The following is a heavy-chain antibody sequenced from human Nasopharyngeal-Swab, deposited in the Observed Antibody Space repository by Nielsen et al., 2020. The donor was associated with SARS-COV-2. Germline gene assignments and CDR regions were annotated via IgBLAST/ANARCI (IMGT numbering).Heavy chain of an antibody. D-gene: IGHD1/OR15-1a*01. Sequence: VKVSCKASGGTFSSYAISWVRQAPGQGLEWMGGIIPIFGTANYAQKFQGRVTITADESTSTAYMELSSLRSEDTAVYYCARDLGSITGTTRYYYYYYGMDVWGQGTTVTVSS. CDR2: IIPIFGTA. CDR1: GGTFSSYA. V-gene: IGHV1-69*13. CDR3: ARDLGSITGTTRYYYYYYGMDV. J-gene: IGHJ6*02.